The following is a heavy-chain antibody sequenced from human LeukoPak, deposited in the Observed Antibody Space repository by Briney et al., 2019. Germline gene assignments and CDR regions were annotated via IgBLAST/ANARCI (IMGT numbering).Heavy chain of an antibody. D-gene: IGHD2/OR15-2a*01. V-gene: IGHV4-59*08. J-gene: IGHJ3*02. CDR1: GGSFSGYY. Sequence: SETLSLTCAVYGGSFSGYYWSWIRQPPGKGLEWIGYIYYSGSTIYNPSLKSRVSISLDTSKNQFSLMLRSVTAADTAVYYCARLLHAFDIWGQGTMVTVSS. CDR2: IYYSGST. CDR3: ARLLHAFDI.